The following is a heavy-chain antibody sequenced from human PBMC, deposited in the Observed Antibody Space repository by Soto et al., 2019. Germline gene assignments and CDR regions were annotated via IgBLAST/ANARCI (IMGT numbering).Heavy chain of an antibody. J-gene: IGHJ6*02. CDR2: INPSGGST. CDR3: AQALTSYGMDV. V-gene: IGHV1-46*01. Sequence: GASVKVSCKASGYTFTSYYMHWVRQAPGQGLEWMGIINPSGGSTSYAQKFQGRVTMTRDTSTSTVYMELSSLRSEDTAVYYCAQALTSYGMDVWGQRTSVTVSS. CDR1: GYTFTSYY.